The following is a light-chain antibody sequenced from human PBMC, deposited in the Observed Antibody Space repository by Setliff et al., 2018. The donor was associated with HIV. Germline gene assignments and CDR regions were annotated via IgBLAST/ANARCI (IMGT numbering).Light chain of an antibody. CDR1: SSDVGGYNY. V-gene: IGLV2-14*03. Sequence: QSALAQPASVSGSPGQSITISCTGTSSDVGGYNYVSWYQQHPGKAPKVLIFDVSSRPSGVSDRFSGSKSGNTASLTISGLQAEDEADYYCSSYTSSTTVIFGGGTK. CDR2: DVS. CDR3: SSYTSSTTVI. J-gene: IGLJ2*01.